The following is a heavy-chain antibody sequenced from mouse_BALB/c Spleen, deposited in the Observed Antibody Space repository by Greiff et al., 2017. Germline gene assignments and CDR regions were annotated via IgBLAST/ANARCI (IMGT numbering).Heavy chain of an antibody. CDR1: GFSLSTSGMG. CDR3: ARRDKYYGNYDYYAMDY. V-gene: IGHV8-12*01. Sequence: QVTLKVSGPGILQPSQTLSLTCSFSGFSLSTSGMGVSWIRQPSGKGLEWLAHIYWDDDKRYNPSLKSRLTISKDTSSNQVFLKITSVDTADTATYYCARRDKYYGNYDYYAMDYWGQGTSVTVSS. CDR2: IYWDDDK. D-gene: IGHD2-1*01. J-gene: IGHJ4*01.